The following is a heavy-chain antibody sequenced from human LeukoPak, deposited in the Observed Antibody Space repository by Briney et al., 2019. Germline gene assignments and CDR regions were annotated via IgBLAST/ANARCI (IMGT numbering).Heavy chain of an antibody. CDR3: AAGGVRGLSYGSRTPFDY. Sequence: ASVKVSCKASGFTFTSSAVQWVRQARGQRLEWIGWIVVGSGNTNYAQKFQERVTITRDMSTSTAYMELSSLRSEDTAVYYCAAGGVRGLSYGSRTPFDYWGQGTLVTVSS. J-gene: IGHJ4*02. CDR2: IVVGSGNT. V-gene: IGHV1-58*01. CDR1: GFTFTSSA. D-gene: IGHD5-18*01.